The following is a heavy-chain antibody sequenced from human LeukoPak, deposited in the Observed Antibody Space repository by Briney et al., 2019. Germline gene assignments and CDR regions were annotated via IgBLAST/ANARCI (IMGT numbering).Heavy chain of an antibody. Sequence: SETLSLTCTVSGGSISSSSYYWGWIRQPPGTGLEWIGSIYYSGSTYYNPSLKSRVTISVDTSKNQFSLKLSSVTAADTAVYYCARDSIDRGDDYWGQGTLVTVSS. J-gene: IGHJ4*02. D-gene: IGHD3-10*01. CDR3: ARDSIDRGDDY. V-gene: IGHV4-39*07. CDR1: GGSISSSSYY. CDR2: IYYSGST.